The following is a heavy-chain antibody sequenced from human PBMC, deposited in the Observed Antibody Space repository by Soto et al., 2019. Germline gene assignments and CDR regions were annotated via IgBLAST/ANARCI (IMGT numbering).Heavy chain of an antibody. Sequence: PSETLSLTCTVSGGSISSSSYYWCWVRQPPGKGLEWIGSIYYSGSTYYNPSLRSRVTISVDTSKNQFSLKLSSVTAADTAVFYCARHYSSGSRNWFDPWGQGTLVTVS. CDR3: ARHYSSGSRNWFDP. D-gene: IGHD6-19*01. V-gene: IGHV4-39*01. CDR2: IYYSGST. J-gene: IGHJ5*02. CDR1: GGSISSSSYY.